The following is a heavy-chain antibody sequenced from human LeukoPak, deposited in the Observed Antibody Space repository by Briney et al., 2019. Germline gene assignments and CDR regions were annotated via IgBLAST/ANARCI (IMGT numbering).Heavy chain of an antibody. CDR2: ISWNSGSI. CDR3: ARDNMLWNYASIKPSDAFDI. J-gene: IGHJ3*02. Sequence: PGGSLRLSCAASGFTFDDYAMHWVRQAPGKGLEWVSGISWNSGSIGYADSVKGRFTISRDNAKNSLYLQMNSLRAEDTALYYCARDNMLWNYASIKPSDAFDIWGQGTMVTVSS. V-gene: IGHV3-9*01. CDR1: GFTFDDYA. D-gene: IGHD1-7*01.